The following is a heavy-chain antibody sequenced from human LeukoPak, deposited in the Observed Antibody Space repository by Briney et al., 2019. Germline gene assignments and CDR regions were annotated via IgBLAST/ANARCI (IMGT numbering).Heavy chain of an antibody. Sequence: SQTLSLTCTVSGGSISSGDYYWSWIRQPPGKGLEWTGYIYYSGSTYYNPSLKSRVTISVDTSKNRFSLKLSSVTAADTAVYYCARVPHYYDSSGYYYPYFDYWGQGTLVTVSS. CDR3: ARVPHYYDSSGYYYPYFDY. CDR1: GGSISSGDYY. J-gene: IGHJ4*02. CDR2: IYYSGST. V-gene: IGHV4-30-4*08. D-gene: IGHD3-22*01.